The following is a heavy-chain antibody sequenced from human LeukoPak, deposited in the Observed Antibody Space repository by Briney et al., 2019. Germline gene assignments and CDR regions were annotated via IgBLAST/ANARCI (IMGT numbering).Heavy chain of an antibody. D-gene: IGHD2-15*01. CDR2: IKSKIDGGTI. CDR3: TTRRQDGW. V-gene: IGHV3-15*01. J-gene: IGHJ4*02. Sequence: GGSLRLSCAASGFTFSNAWMSWVRQAPGKGLEWVGRIKSKIDGGTIDYAAPVKGRFTISRDDSRNTLYLQMNSLKTEDTAVYYCTTRRQDGWWGQGTLVAVSS. CDR1: GFTFSNAW.